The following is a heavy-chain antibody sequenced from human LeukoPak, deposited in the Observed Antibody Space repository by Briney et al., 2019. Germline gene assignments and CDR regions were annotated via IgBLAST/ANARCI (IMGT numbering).Heavy chain of an antibody. CDR3: AKDVTTVVPYYFDY. J-gene: IGHJ4*02. Sequence: GGSLRLSCAAPGFTFSSYGMHWVRQAPGKGLEWVAFIRYDGSNKYYADSVKGRFTISRDNSKNTLYLQMNSLRAEDTAVYYCAKDVTTVVPYYFDYWGQGTLVTVSS. D-gene: IGHD4-23*01. CDR1: GFTFSSYG. V-gene: IGHV3-30*02. CDR2: IRYDGSNK.